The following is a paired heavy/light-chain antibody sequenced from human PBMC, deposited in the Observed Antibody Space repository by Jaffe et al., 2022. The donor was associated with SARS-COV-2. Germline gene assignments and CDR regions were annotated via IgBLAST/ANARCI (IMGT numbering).Heavy chain of an antibody. Sequence: DVQLVESGGGLVQPGGSLRLSCATSGFTFSSYWMSWFRQAPGKGLEWVANMNQDGSEKYYVDSVKGRFTISRDNTKNSLYLQTNSLRVEDTAVYFCGRETHGNFDSWGQGTRVTVSS. J-gene: IGHJ4*02. V-gene: IGHV3-7*01. CDR2: MNQDGSEK. D-gene: IGHD4-17*01. CDR3: GRETHGNFDS. CDR1: GFTFSSYW.
Light chain of an antibody. CDR1: QSVSSN. CDR2: GAS. J-gene: IGKJ2*01. Sequence: EIVMTQSPATLSVSPGERATLSCRASQSVSSNLAWYQQRRGQGPRLLMYGASTRATGIPARFSGSGSGTEFTLTINNLQSEDFAVYYCQQYKNWPPVYTFGQGTKLEIK. V-gene: IGKV3-15*01. CDR3: QQYKNWPPVYT.